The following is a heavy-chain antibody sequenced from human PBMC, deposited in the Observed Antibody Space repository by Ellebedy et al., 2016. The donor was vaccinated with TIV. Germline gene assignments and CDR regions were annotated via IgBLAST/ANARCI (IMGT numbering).Heavy chain of an antibody. CDR1: GFTFSNFW. CDR2: IKQDGSEK. Sequence: GGSLRLSCAVSGFTFSNFWMSWVRQAPGKGLEWVASIKQDGSEKYYVDSVRGRFTFSRDNAKNSLYLHMNSLRVEDTAVYYCARLLWFDGRTGFDYWGQGALVTVSS. CDR3: ARLLWFDGRTGFDY. D-gene: IGHD3-10*01. J-gene: IGHJ4*02. V-gene: IGHV3-7*01.